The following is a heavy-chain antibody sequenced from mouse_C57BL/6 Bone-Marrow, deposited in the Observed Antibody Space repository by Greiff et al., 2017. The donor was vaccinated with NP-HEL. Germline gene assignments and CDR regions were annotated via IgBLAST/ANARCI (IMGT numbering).Heavy chain of an antibody. V-gene: IGHV1-18*01. CDR2: INPNNGGT. CDR1: GYTFTDYN. J-gene: IGHJ4*01. D-gene: IGHD2-4*01. Sequence: VQLQQSGPELVKPGASVKIPCKASGYTFTDYNMDWVKQSHGKSLEWIGDINPNNGGTIYNQKFKGKATLTVDKSSSTAYMELRSLTSEDTAVYYCARSVYDYDVNYAMDYWGQGTSVTVSS. CDR3: ARSVYDYDVNYAMDY.